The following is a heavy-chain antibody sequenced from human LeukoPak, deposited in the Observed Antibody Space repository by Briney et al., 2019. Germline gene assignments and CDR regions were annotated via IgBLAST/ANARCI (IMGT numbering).Heavy chain of an antibody. CDR1: GFHFSAHG. D-gene: IGHD6-19*01. Sequence: GGPLRLSCAASGFHFSAHGMNWIRQAPGKGLEWVSGISPSGDITYYADSVMGRFTISRDNRKSTVSLQMNSLRVEDTAVYYCARETPDCSGWDWGQGTLVTVSS. V-gene: IGHV3-23*01. CDR2: ISPSGDIT. CDR3: ARETPDCSGWD. J-gene: IGHJ4*02.